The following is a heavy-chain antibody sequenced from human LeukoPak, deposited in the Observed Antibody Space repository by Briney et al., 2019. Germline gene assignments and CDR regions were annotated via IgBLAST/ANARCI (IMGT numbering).Heavy chain of an antibody. CDR1: GFTFSKHW. CDR3: ARAHAVWSGYYYAFDI. J-gene: IGHJ3*02. D-gene: IGHD3-3*01. Sequence: GGSLRLSCVASGFTFSKHWMNWVRQAPGKGLEWVSYISSSGSTIYYADSVKGRFTISRDNAKNSLYLQMNSLRAEDTAVYYCARAHAVWSGYYYAFDIWGQGTMVTVSS. V-gene: IGHV3-48*04. CDR2: ISSSGSTI.